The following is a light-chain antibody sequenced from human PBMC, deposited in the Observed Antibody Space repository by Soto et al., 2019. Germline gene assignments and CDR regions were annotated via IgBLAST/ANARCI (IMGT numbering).Light chain of an antibody. CDR1: QSVSSD. CDR2: GAS. V-gene: IGKV3-15*01. Sequence: MNQYPSKLSVSTEERATLSCRASQSVSSDLAWYHQKPGQAPRLLIYGASTRATGIPARFSGSGCGTEFTLTSSILQSEDVAAYYCQLYNNLPRTFGQGTKVDIK. CDR3: QLYNNLPRT. J-gene: IGKJ1*01.